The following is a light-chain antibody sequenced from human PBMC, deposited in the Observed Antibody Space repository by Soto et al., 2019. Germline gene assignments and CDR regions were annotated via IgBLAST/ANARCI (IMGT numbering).Light chain of an antibody. CDR3: SSYTSSSTLVV. V-gene: IGLV2-14*03. CDR1: SSDVGGYNY. CDR2: DVS. J-gene: IGLJ2*01. Sequence: QSALTQPASVSGSPGQSITISCTGTSSDVGGYNYVSWYQQHPGKAPKLMIYDVSNRPSGVSNRFSGSKSGNTASLTISGLQAEDEAEYDCSSYTSSSTLVVFGGGTKVTVL.